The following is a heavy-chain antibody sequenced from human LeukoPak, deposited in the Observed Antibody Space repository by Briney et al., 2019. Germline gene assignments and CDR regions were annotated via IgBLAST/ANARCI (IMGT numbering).Heavy chain of an antibody. CDR2: IYYSGST. CDR1: GGSISSSSYY. D-gene: IGHD6-13*01. V-gene: IGHV4-39*01. J-gene: IGHJ4*02. CDR3: ARSLIAAAEVDY. Sequence: SETLSLTCTVSGGSISSSSYYWGWIRQPPGKGLEWIGSIYYSGSTYYNPSLKSRVTISVDTSKNQFSLKLSSVTAADTAVYYCARSLIAAAEVDYWGQGTLVAVSS.